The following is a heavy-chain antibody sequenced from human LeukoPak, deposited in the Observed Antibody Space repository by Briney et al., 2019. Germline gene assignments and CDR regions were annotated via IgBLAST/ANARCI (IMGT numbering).Heavy chain of an antibody. Sequence: SETLSLTCAVYGGSFSGYYWSWIRQPPGKGLEWIGEINHSGSTNYNPSLKSRVTISVDTSKNQFSLKLSSVTAADTAVYYCASPLGYCSSTSCPKRGYYYYYGMDVWGQGTTVTVSS. J-gene: IGHJ6*02. V-gene: IGHV4-34*01. CDR2: INHSGST. CDR3: ASPLGYCSSTSCPKRGYYYYYGMDV. D-gene: IGHD2-2*01. CDR1: GGSFSGYY.